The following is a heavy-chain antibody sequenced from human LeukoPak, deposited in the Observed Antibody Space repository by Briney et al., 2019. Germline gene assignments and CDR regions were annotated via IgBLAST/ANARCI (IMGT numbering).Heavy chain of an antibody. CDR2: ISYDGSNK. D-gene: IGHD3-10*01. CDR3: ANYGSVSYFAY. V-gene: IGHV3-30*18. Sequence: PGRSLRLSCAASGFTFNNYGMHWVRQAPGKGLEWVALISYDGSNKYYADSVKGRFTISRDNSKNTLYLQMISLRAEDTAVYYCANYGSVSYFAYWGQGTLVTVSS. CDR1: GFTFNNYG. J-gene: IGHJ4*02.